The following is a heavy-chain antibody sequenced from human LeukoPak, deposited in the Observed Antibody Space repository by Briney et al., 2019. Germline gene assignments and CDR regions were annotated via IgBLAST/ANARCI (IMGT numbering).Heavy chain of an antibody. V-gene: IGHV3-30*04. CDR1: GFTFSSYA. J-gene: IGHJ4*02. CDR2: ISYDGSNK. D-gene: IGHD6-19*01. CDR3: ANSQWLVRSFDY. Sequence: GGSLRLSCAASGFTFSSYALHWVRQAPGKGLEWVTVISYDGSNKYYADSVKGRFTISRDSSKNTLYLQMNSLRAEDTAVYYCANSQWLVRSFDYWGQGTLVTVSS.